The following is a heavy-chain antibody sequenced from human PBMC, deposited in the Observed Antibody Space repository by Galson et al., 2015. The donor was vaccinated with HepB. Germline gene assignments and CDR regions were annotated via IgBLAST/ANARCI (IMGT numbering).Heavy chain of an antibody. Sequence: SLRLSCAASGFTFSTYAMHWVRQAPGKGLEWVAVISYDGRTRYHADSVKGRFTVSRDNSKTTLYLQMNSLRADDTAVYYCVKDGDMYYDSFMEVWGKGTTVTVSS. CDR1: GFTFSTYA. D-gene: IGHD2-21*01. CDR3: VKDGDMYYDSFMEV. J-gene: IGHJ6*03. V-gene: IGHV3-30*04. CDR2: ISYDGRTR.